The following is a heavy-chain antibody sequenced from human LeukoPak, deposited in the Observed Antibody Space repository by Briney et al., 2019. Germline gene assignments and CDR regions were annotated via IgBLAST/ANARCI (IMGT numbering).Heavy chain of an antibody. CDR2: IYTSGST. CDR1: GGSISSHS. CDR3: ARGFGASSSRGLDV. Sequence: SETLSLTCTVSGGSISSHSWSWIRQSPGKGLEWIGYIYTSGSTKYNPSLKSRVTISVDTSKNQLSLKLSSVTAADTAVYYCARGFGASSSRGLDVWGEGTTVTVSS. V-gene: IGHV4-4*09. J-gene: IGHJ6*04. D-gene: IGHD6-6*01.